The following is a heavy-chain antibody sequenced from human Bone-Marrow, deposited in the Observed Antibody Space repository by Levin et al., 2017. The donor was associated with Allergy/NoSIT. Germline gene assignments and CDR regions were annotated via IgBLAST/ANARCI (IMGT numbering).Heavy chain of an antibody. J-gene: IGHJ6*03. Sequence: GGSLRLSCAAFGFTLSDYSMNWVRQAPGKGLEWVSSITSDGNSIFYSDLVKGRFSISRDNANNSLYLQMNSLRAEDTALYYCARDTRDTTVSSAHYYYYSYMDVWGVGTTVTVSS. CDR1: GFTLSDYS. CDR2: ITSDGNSI. CDR3: ARDTRDTTVSSAHYYYYSYMDV. V-gene: IGHV3-21*01. D-gene: IGHD5-18*01.